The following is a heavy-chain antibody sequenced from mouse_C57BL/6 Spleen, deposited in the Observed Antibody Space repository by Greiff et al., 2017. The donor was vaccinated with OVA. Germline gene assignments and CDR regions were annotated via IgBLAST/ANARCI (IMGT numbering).Heavy chain of an antibody. CDR3: ERHEDYAGFAY. Sequence: EVHLVESGGGLVQPGGSLKLSCAASGFTFSDYGMAWVRQAPRKGPEWVAFISNLAYSIYYADTVTGRFTISRENAKNTLYLEMSSLRSEDTAMYYCERHEDYAGFAYWGQGTLVTVSA. J-gene: IGHJ3*01. D-gene: IGHD2-4*01. CDR1: GFTFSDYG. V-gene: IGHV5-15*01. CDR2: ISNLAYSI.